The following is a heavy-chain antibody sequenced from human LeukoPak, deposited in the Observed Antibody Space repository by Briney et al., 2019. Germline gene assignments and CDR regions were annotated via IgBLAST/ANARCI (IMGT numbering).Heavy chain of an antibody. D-gene: IGHD3-3*01. CDR1: GGSISSSSYY. CDR2: IYYSGST. V-gene: IGHV4-39*01. Sequence: PSETLSLTCTVSGGSISSSSYYWGWIRQPPGKGLEWIGSIYYSGSTYYSPSLKSRVTISVDTSKNQFSLKLSSVTAADTAVYYCARRTIFGGDFDYWGQGTLVTVSS. J-gene: IGHJ4*02. CDR3: ARRTIFGGDFDY.